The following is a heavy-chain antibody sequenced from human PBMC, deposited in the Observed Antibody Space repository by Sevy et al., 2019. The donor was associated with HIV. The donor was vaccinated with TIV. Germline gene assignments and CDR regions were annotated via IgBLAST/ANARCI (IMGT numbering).Heavy chain of an antibody. J-gene: IGHJ4*02. Sequence: SETLSLTCTVSGGSISSSSYYWGWIRQPPGKGLEWIGSIDYSGSTYYNPSLKSRVTISVDTSKNQFSLTLSSLTAADTDGYYCARQAAAMVRGGGEYWGQGTLVTVSS. CDR3: ARQAAAMVRGGGEY. V-gene: IGHV4-39*01. CDR1: GGSISSSSYY. D-gene: IGHD3-10*01. CDR2: IDYSGST.